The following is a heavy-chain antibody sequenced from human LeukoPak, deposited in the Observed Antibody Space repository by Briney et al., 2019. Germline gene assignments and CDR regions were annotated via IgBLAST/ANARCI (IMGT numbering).Heavy chain of an antibody. D-gene: IGHD6-6*01. CDR2: ISGSGGST. Sequence: GASLRLSCAASGFTFSSYAMSWVRQAPGKGPEWVSAISGSGGSTYYADSVKGRFTISRDNSKNTLYLQMNSLRAEDTAVYYCAKSWIAARPNVYYFDYWGQGTLVTVSS. V-gene: IGHV3-23*01. J-gene: IGHJ4*02. CDR1: GFTFSSYA. CDR3: AKSWIAARPNVYYFDY.